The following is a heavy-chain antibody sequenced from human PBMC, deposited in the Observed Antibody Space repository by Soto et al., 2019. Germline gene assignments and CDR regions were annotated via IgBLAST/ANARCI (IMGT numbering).Heavy chain of an antibody. CDR3: ARGNRLRYFDWLLSDGEGGYFDY. D-gene: IGHD3-9*01. V-gene: IGHV1-18*01. J-gene: IGHJ4*02. Sequence: ASVKVSCKASGYTFTSYGISWVRRAPGQGLEWMGWISAYNGNTNYAQKLQGRVTMTTDTSTSTAYMELRSLRSDDTAVYYCARGNRLRYFDWLLSDGEGGYFDYWGQGTLVTVSS. CDR2: ISAYNGNT. CDR1: GYTFTSYG.